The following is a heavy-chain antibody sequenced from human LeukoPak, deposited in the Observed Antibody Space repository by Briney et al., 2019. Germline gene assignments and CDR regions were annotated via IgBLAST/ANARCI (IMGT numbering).Heavy chain of an antibody. J-gene: IGHJ5*02. Sequence: SETLSLTCTVSGGSITSGGYYWSWIRQPPGKGLDWIGYIYYSGSPHYNPSLKSRVSISLDTSKNQISLRLSSVTAPDTAVYFCASGSSGYDPWGQGTLVTVSS. D-gene: IGHD5-12*01. V-gene: IGHV4-31*03. CDR2: IYYSGSP. CDR1: GGSITSGGYY. CDR3: ASGSSGYDP.